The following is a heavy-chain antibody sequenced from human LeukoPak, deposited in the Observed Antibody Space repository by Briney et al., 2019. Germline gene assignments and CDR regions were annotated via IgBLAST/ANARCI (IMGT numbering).Heavy chain of an antibody. CDR1: GGTFSSYA. Sequence: ASVKVSFKASGGTFSSYAISWVRQAPGQGLEWMGWINPNSGGTNYAQKFQGRVTMTRDTSISTAYMELSRLRSDDTAVYYCARDQGTMIVVVINPLGFDYWGQGTLVTVSS. J-gene: IGHJ4*02. CDR2: INPNSGGT. V-gene: IGHV1-2*02. D-gene: IGHD3-22*01. CDR3: ARDQGTMIVVVINPLGFDY.